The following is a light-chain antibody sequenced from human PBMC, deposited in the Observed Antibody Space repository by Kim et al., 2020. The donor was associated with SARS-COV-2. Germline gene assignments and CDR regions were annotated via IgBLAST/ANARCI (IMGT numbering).Light chain of an antibody. Sequence: STTVGDIVTITCRASQNISSYLNLYQQKPGKAPKLLIYAASSLQSGVPSRFSGSGSGTDFTLTISSLQPEDFATYYCQQSYSTPYSFGQGTKLEI. V-gene: IGKV1-39*01. CDR3: QQSYSTPYS. CDR1: QNISSY. CDR2: AAS. J-gene: IGKJ2*03.